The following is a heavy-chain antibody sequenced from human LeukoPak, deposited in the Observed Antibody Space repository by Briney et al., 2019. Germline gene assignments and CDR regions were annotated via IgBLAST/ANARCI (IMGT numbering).Heavy chain of an antibody. CDR3: ARADYYTSGTFRYYFDY. J-gene: IGHJ4*02. V-gene: IGHV3-21*01. CDR1: GFTFSGYS. CDR2: ITSSGSSM. Sequence: GGSLRLSCAGSGFTFSGYSLNWVRQAPGKGLEWVSSITSSGSSMYYADSVKGRFTISRDNSKNTLYLQMNSLEPEDTAVYYCARADYYTSGTFRYYFDYWGQGTLVSVSS. D-gene: IGHD3-10*01.